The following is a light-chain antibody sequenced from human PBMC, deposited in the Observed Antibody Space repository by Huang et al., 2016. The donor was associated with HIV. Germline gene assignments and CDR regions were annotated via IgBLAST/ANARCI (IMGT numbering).Light chain of an antibody. Sequence: DIQMTQSPSSLSASIGDRITISCRASQDIDAYLAWYQHKPGKVPNLLIYAASTLQSGVPSRFSGSGSGTNFTLTIGSLQPEDVGSYYCQEYNDVPRTFGHGTKVEIK. V-gene: IGKV1-27*01. CDR1: QDIDAY. CDR3: QEYNDVPRT. J-gene: IGKJ1*01. CDR2: AAS.